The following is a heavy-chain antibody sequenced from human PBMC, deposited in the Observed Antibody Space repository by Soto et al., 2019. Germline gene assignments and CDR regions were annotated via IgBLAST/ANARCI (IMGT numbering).Heavy chain of an antibody. CDR3: VKGGDWY. CDR2: LSGSGGDT. V-gene: IGHV3-23*01. Sequence: EVQLLESGGGLVQPGGSLRLSCAASGFTFSSYAMTWVRQAPGKGLEWVSTLSGSGGDTYYADSVKGRFTISRDNSKNTLYLQMNSLGAEDTAVYYCVKGGDWYWGQGTLVTVSS. CDR1: GFTFSSYA. J-gene: IGHJ4*02. D-gene: IGHD3-9*01.